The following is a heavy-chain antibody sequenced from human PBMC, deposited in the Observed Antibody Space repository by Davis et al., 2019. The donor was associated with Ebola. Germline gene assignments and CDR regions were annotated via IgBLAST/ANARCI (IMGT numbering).Heavy chain of an antibody. CDR2: IKQDGSEK. D-gene: IGHD3-16*01. CDR1: GFTFSNYW. CDR3: ARKSTFFDY. V-gene: IGHV3-7*03. Sequence: PGGSLRPPCAASGFTFSNYWMSWFRQAPGKGLEWVANIKQDGSEKYYVDSVKGRFTISRDNAKNSLYLQMNSLRAEDTAVYYCARKSTFFDYWGQGTRVTVSS. J-gene: IGHJ4*02.